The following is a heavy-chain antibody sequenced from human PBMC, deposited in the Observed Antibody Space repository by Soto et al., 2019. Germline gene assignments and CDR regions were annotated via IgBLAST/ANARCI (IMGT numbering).Heavy chain of an antibody. D-gene: IGHD5-12*01. J-gene: IGHJ4*02. V-gene: IGHV4-39*01. CDR2: IYYSGST. CDR1: GGSLSSTSYY. CDR3: VRSGYDYCY. Sequence: SETLSLTCTVSGGSLSSTSYYWGWIRQPPGKGLEWIGNIYYSGSTYYNPSLKSRVTISSDTSKNQFSLKLSSLTAADTAVYYCVRSGYDYCYWGQGTLVTVSS.